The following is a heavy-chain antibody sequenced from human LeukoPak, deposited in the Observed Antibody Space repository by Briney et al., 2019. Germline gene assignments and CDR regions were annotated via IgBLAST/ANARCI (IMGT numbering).Heavy chain of an antibody. CDR3: ARHDFGDNSSLDP. CDR2: IYYSGSA. Sequence: SETLSLTCSVSGGSMSSGSYYWGWIRQPPGKWLEWIGTIYYSGSAYYSPSLKSRVTISVDKSEKQFSLKLNSVSAADTYGYGFARHDFGDNSSLDPWGEGALVAVSP. J-gene: IGHJ4*03. V-gene: IGHV4-39*01. D-gene: IGHD4-17*01. CDR1: GGSMSSGSYY.